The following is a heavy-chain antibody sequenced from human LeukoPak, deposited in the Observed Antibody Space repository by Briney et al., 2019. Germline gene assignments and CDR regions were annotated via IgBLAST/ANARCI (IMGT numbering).Heavy chain of an antibody. V-gene: IGHV1-46*01. CDR2: INPSGGST. J-gene: IGHJ4*02. Sequence: ASVKVSCKASGYTFTSYYMHWVRQAPGQGLEWMGRINPSGGSTSYAQKFQGRVTMTRDMSTSTVYMELSSLRSEDTAVYYCARDLAPINSMAVSSDYWGQGTLVTVSS. CDR1: GYTFTSYY. CDR3: ARDLAPINSMAVSSDY. D-gene: IGHD2/OR15-2a*01.